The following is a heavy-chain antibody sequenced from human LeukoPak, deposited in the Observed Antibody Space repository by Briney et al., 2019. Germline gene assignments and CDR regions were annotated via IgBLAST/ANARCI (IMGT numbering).Heavy chain of an antibody. V-gene: IGHV4-30-2*01. D-gene: IGHD3-22*01. CDR1: GGSISSGGYS. CDR3: ARKPLYDSSGYYYIDAFDI. Sequence: SETLSLTCAVSGGSISSGGYSWSWIRQPPGKGLEWIGYIYHSGSTYYNPSLKSRVTISVDRSKNQFSLKLSSVTAADTAVYYCARKPLYDSSGYYYIDAFDIWGQGTMVTVSS. CDR2: IYHSGST. J-gene: IGHJ3*02.